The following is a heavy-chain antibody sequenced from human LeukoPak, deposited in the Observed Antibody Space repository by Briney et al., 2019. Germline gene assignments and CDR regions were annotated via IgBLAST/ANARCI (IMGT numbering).Heavy chain of an antibody. Sequence: SETLSLTCTVSGGSISSYYWSWIPQPAGKGLEWIGRIFTSGSTNYNPSLKSRVTISVDKSKNQFSLKLSSVTAADTAVYYCARTRNWNNGPYYYYYMDVWGKGTTVTVSS. V-gene: IGHV4-4*07. D-gene: IGHD1/OR15-1a*01. J-gene: IGHJ6*03. CDR1: GGSISSYY. CDR3: ARTRNWNNGPYYYYYMDV. CDR2: IFTSGST.